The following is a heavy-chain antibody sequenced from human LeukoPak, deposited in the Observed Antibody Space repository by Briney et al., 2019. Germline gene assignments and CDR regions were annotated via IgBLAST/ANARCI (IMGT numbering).Heavy chain of an antibody. CDR1: GFTFSNYV. CDR3: AKKDSGSYYDY. J-gene: IGHJ4*02. V-gene: IGHV3-23*01. CDR2: ISGSGGNT. Sequence: GGSLRLSCAASGFTFSNYVMSWVRQAPGKGLEWVSAISGSGGNTYYADSVKGRFTISRDNSKNTLYLQMNSLRAEDAAVYYCAKKDSGSYYDYWGQGTLVTVSS. D-gene: IGHD1-26*01.